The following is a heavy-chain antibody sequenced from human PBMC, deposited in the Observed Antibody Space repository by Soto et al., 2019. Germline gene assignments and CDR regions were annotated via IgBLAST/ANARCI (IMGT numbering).Heavy chain of an antibody. D-gene: IGHD2-2*01. Sequence: SETLSLTCTVSGGSISSGDYYWSWIRQPPGKGLEWIGYIYYSGSTYYNPSLKSRVTISVDTSKNQFSLKLSSVTAADTAVYYWXRVTRYCSSTSCYWFDPWGQGTLVTVSS. V-gene: IGHV4-30-4*01. CDR2: IYYSGST. J-gene: IGHJ5*02. CDR3: XRVTRYCSSTSCYWFDP. CDR1: GGSISSGDYY.